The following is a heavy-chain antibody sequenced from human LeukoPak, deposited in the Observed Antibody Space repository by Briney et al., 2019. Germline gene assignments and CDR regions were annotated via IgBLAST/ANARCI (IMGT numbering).Heavy chain of an antibody. V-gene: IGHV3-33*06. Sequence: PGGSLRLSCAASGFTFSSYVMHWVRQAPGKGLEWVAVIWYDGSKKYYADSVKGRFTISRDNSKNALYLQMNSLRAEDTAVYYCAKDLSGTQDYWGQGTLVTVSS. CDR2: IWYDGSKK. D-gene: IGHD6-13*01. CDR1: GFTFSSYV. CDR3: AKDLSGTQDY. J-gene: IGHJ4*02.